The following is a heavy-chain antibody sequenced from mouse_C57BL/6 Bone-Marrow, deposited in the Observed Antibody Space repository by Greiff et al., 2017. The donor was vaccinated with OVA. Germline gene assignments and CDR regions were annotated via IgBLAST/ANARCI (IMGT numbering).Heavy chain of an antibody. V-gene: IGHV5-6*01. Sequence: EVQVVESGGDLVKPGGSLKLSCAASGFTFSSYGMSWVRQTPDKRLEWVATISSGGSYTYYPDSVKGRFTISRDNAKNTLYLQMSSLKSEDTAMYYCARLKITTVVANWYFDVWGTGTTVTVSS. CDR1: GFTFSSYG. CDR2: ISSGGSYT. D-gene: IGHD1-1*01. J-gene: IGHJ1*03. CDR3: ARLKITTVVANWYFDV.